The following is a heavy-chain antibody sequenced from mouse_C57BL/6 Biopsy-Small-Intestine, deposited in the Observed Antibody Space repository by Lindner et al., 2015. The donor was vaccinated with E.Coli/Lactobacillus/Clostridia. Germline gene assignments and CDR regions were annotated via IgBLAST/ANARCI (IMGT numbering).Heavy chain of an antibody. CDR2: IYIGDDDT. Sequence: VQLQESGAELVKPGASVKISCKASGYVFSSYWMNWVKQRPGKGLEWIGQIYIGDDDTNYNGKFKGKATLTADKSSSTAYMQLSSLTSEDSAVYFCARYPYYYGSSFDYWGQGTTLTVSS. V-gene: IGHV1-80*01. J-gene: IGHJ2*01. CDR1: GYVFSSYW. CDR3: ARYPYYYGSSFDY. D-gene: IGHD1-1*01.